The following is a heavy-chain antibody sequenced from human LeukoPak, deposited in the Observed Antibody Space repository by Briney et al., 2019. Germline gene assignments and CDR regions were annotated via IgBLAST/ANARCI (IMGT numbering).Heavy chain of an antibody. V-gene: IGHV4-4*09. Sequence: SETLSLTYTVSGGSISSHYWSWIRQPPGKGLEWIGYIYTSGSTNYNPSLKSRVTISVDTSKNQFSLKLSSVTAADTAVYYCARVKSSSSSRAGYYYYYMDVWGKGTTVTVSS. CDR2: IYTSGST. J-gene: IGHJ6*03. CDR1: GGSISSHY. CDR3: ARVKSSSSSRAGYYYYYMDV. D-gene: IGHD6-6*01.